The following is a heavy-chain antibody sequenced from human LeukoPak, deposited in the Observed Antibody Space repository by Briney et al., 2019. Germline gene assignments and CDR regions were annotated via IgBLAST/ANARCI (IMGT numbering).Heavy chain of an antibody. D-gene: IGHD3-22*01. V-gene: IGHV1-2*02. CDR3: ARSGSTGYSLDY. CDR2: VDPNSGDT. CDR1: GYSFTGYF. Sequence: ASVKVSCKASGYSFTGYFIHWVRQAPGQGLEWMGCVDPNSGDTKYAQKFQGRVSMPRDTSTRTAYMELSRLRSDDTAVYFCARSGSTGYSLDYWGQGTLVTVSS. J-gene: IGHJ4*02.